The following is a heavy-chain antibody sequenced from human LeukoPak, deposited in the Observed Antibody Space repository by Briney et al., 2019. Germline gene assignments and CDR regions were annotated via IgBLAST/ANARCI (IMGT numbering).Heavy chain of an antibody. D-gene: IGHD3-22*01. CDR1: GYSSTSYW. CDR3: ARLSRYYYDSSGYHDAFDI. Sequence: GESLKSSCKGSGYSSTSYWIGWVRQMPGKGLEWMGIIYPSDSDTRYSPSFQGQVTISADKSISTAYLQWSSLKASDTAMYYCARLSRYYYDSSGYHDAFDIWGQGTMVTVSS. J-gene: IGHJ3*02. CDR2: IYPSDSDT. V-gene: IGHV5-51*01.